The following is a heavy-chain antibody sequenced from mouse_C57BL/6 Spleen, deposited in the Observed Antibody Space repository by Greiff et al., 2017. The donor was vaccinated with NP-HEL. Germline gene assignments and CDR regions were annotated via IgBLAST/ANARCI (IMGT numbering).Heavy chain of an antibody. CDR2: IYPGDGDT. J-gene: IGHJ3*01. D-gene: IGHD3-2*02. CDR3: AKDSSGYEFAY. V-gene: IGHV1-82*01. Sequence: VQLKESGPELVKPGASVKISCKASGYAFSSSWMNWVKQRPGKGLEWIGRIYPGDGDTNYNGKFKGKATLTADKSSSTAYMQLSSLTSEDSAVYFCAKDSSGYEFAYWGQGTLVTVSA. CDR1: GYAFSSSW.